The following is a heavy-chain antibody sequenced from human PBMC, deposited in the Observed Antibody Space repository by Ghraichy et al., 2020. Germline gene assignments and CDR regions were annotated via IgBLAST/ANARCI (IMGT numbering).Heavy chain of an antibody. CDR1: GGSISSSSYY. D-gene: IGHD3-3*01. CDR3: ARQGYYDFWSGYYTDYYGMDV. J-gene: IGHJ6*02. V-gene: IGHV4-39*01. Sequence: SETLSLTCTVSGGSISSSSYYWGWIRQPPGKGLEWIGSIYYSGSTYYNPSLKSRVTISVDTSKNQFSLKLSSVTAADTAVYYCARQGYYDFWSGYYTDYYGMDVWGQGTTVTVSS. CDR2: IYYSGST.